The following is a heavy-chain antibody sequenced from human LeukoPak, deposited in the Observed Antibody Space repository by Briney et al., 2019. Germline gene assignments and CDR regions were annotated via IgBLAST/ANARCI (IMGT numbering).Heavy chain of an antibody. CDR3: AKDRGITMVQGVIPAGAFDI. D-gene: IGHD3-10*01. V-gene: IGHV3-23*01. CDR2: ISGSGGST. Sequence: GGSLRLSCTGSGFVFSSHCMSWVRQAPGKGLEWVSAISGSGGSTYYADSVKGRFTISRDNSKNTLYLQMNSLRAEDTAVYYCAKDRGITMVQGVIPAGAFDIWGQGTMVTVSS. J-gene: IGHJ3*02. CDR1: GFVFSSHC.